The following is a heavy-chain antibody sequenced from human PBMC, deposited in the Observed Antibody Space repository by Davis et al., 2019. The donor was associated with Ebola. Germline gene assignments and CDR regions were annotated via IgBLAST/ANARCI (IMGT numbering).Heavy chain of an antibody. CDR1: GFTFSSYG. D-gene: IGHD1-20*01. CDR2: ISGGYT. V-gene: IGHV3-48*02. Sequence: GGSLRLSCAASGFTFSSYGMHWVRQAPGKGLEWVAYISGGYTYYAESVKGRFTISRDSAKDSLYLHMDSLRDDDTAVYYCARVYNWGFDFWGQGTLVTVSS. CDR3: ARVYNWGFDF. J-gene: IGHJ4*02.